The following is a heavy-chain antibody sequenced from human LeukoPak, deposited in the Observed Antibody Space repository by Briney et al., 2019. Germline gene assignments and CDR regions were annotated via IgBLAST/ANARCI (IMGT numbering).Heavy chain of an antibody. J-gene: IGHJ6*02. CDR3: AKGLGYCSSTSCLLTSYGMDV. CDR1: GFTFSSYA. V-gene: IGHV3-23*01. D-gene: IGHD2-2*01. Sequence: GGSLRLSCAASGFTFSSYAMSWVRQDPGKGLEWVSAISGSGGSTYYADSVKGRFTISRDNSKNTLYLQMNSLRAEDTAVYYCAKGLGYCSSTSCLLTSYGMDVWGQGTTVTVSS. CDR2: ISGSGGST.